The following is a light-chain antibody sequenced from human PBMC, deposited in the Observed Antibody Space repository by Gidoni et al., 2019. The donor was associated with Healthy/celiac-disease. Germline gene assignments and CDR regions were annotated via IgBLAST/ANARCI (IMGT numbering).Light chain of an antibody. CDR2: GAS. CDR1: QSVSSSY. J-gene: IGKJ2*01. CDR3: QHYGSSPSYT. Sequence: EIVLTQSPGTLSLSPGERATLSCRASQSVSSSYLAWYQQKPGQAPRLLIYGASSRATGIPYRFSGSGSGTDFTLTISRLEPEDFAVYYCQHYGSSPSYTFGQGTKLEIK. V-gene: IGKV3-20*01.